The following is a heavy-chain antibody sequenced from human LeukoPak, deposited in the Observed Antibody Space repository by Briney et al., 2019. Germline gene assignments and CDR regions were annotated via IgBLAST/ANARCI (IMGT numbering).Heavy chain of an antibody. CDR1: GFTFSSYS. CDR2: ISSSSSYI. J-gene: IGHJ6*03. D-gene: IGHD4-17*01. Sequence: PGGSLRLSCAASGFTFSSYSMNWVRQAPGKGLEWVSSISSSSSYIYYADSVKGRFTISRDDAKNSLYLQMNSLRAEDTAVYYCARDHTAGYMDVWGKGTTVTVSS. CDR3: ARDHTAGYMDV. V-gene: IGHV3-21*01.